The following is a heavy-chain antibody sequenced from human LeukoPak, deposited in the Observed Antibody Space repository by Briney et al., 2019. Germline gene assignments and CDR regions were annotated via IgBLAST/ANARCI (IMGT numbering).Heavy chain of an antibody. CDR1: GGSISGYY. CDR2: IYYLGST. CDR3: AREGYYYDSRGYYTHDY. D-gene: IGHD3-22*01. V-gene: IGHV4-59*01. Sequence: PSETLSLTCTVSGGSISGYYWSWIRQPPGKGLEWIGYIYYLGSTNYNPSLKSRVTISVDTSKNQVSLKLSSVTAADTAVYYCAREGYYYDSRGYYTHDYWGQGTLVTVSS. J-gene: IGHJ4*02.